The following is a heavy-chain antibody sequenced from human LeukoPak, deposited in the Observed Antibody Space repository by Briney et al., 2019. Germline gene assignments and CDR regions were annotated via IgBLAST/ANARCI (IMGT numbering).Heavy chain of an antibody. CDR2: INPNSGGT. J-gene: IGHJ4*02. V-gene: IGHV1-2*02. CDR1: GYTFTGYY. D-gene: IGHD3-10*01. CDR3: ARVFLDYYGSGSYSCFDY. Sequence: ASVKVSCKASGYTFTGYYMHWVRQAPGQGLEWMGWINPNSGGTNYAQKFQGRVTMTRDTSISTAYMELSRLRSDDTAVYYCARVFLDYYGSGSYSCFDYWGQGTLVTVSS.